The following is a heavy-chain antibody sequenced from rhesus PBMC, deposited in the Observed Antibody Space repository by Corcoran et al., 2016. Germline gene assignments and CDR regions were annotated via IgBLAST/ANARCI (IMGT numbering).Heavy chain of an antibody. D-gene: IGHD2-39*02. Sequence: QVQLQASVPGLVKPSAHLSLTCSVSGSSFSRYRSHWIRQPPGQGMEWSGDINGNSRSTNHNPTLKSRVTMSRDPSKNQCSLKLSSVTAAGTAVYYCVRSGVWSGDLGGYWGQGVLVTVSS. CDR3: VRSGVWSGDLGGY. CDR1: GSSFSRYR. V-gene: IGHV4-80*01. J-gene: IGHJ4*01. CDR2: INGNSRST.